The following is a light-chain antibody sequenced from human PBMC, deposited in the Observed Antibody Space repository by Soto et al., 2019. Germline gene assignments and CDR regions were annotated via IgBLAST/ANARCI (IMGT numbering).Light chain of an antibody. CDR3: SSYAGSSARVV. J-gene: IGLJ2*01. Sequence: QSALTHPASVSGSPGQSITISCTRSSTDFENYNLVSWYQHCPDKAPKLIIYEGTKRPSEISDRFSGSESDTTASLIISGHQPEDEADYYCSSYAGSSARVVFGGGTKLTVL. CDR1: STDFENYNL. CDR2: EGT. V-gene: IGLV2-23*01.